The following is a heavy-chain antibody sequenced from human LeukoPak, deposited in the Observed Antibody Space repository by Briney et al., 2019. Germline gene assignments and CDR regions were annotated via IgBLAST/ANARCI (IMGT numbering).Heavy chain of an antibody. CDR1: GGSISSYY. J-gene: IGHJ5*02. V-gene: IGHV4-4*09. CDR2: IYTSGST. Sequence: SETLSLTCTVSGGSISSYYWICIRQPPGKGREWIGYIYTSGSTNYNPSLKSRVTISVATSKNQFSLKLSSVTAADTAVYYCARQVFIAAAGTDWFDPWGQGTLVTVSS. CDR3: ARQVFIAAAGTDWFDP. D-gene: IGHD6-13*01.